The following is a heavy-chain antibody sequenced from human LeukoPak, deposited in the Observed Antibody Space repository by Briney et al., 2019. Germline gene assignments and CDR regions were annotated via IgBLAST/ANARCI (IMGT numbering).Heavy chain of an antibody. CDR1: GFNFYTHA. J-gene: IGHJ4*02. D-gene: IGHD4-17*01. CDR3: ARFGDHGRY. CDR2: TWFDGSNN. V-gene: IGHV3-33*01. Sequence: GESLRLSCEASGFNFYTHAMHWVRQAPGMGLEWVAFTWFDGSNNYYADFVRGRFTISKDNSENTLYLQMNNLRAEDTAVYYCARFGDHGRYWGQGTLVTVSS.